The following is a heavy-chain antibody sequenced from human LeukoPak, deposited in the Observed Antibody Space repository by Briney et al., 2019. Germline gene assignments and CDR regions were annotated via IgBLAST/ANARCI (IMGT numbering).Heavy chain of an antibody. CDR2: INPSGGST. CDR3: ARELSVSVTRDAFDI. D-gene: IGHD4-4*01. CDR1: GYTFTSYY. V-gene: IGHV1-46*01. Sequence: ASVKVSCKASGYTFTSYYMHWVRQAPGQGLEWMGIINPSGGSTSYAQKFQGRVTMTRDTSTSTVYMELSSLRSEDTAVYYCARELSVSVTRDAFDIWGQGTMVTVSS. J-gene: IGHJ3*02.